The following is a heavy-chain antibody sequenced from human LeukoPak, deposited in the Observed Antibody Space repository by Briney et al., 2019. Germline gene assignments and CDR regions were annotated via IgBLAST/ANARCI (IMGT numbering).Heavy chain of an antibody. CDR3: ASGPIGYSSSWYTY. Sequence: GGSLRLSCAASGFTFSSYAMHWVRQAPGKGLEWVAVISYDGSNKYYADSVKGRFTISRDNSKNTLYLQMNSLRAEDTAVYYCASGPIGYSSSWYTYWGQGTLVTVSS. D-gene: IGHD6-13*01. J-gene: IGHJ4*02. CDR2: ISYDGSNK. CDR1: GFTFSSYA. V-gene: IGHV3-30*04.